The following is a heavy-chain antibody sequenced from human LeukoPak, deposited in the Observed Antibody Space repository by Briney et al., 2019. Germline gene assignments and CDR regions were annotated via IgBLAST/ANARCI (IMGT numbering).Heavy chain of an antibody. CDR1: GFSSRSGGGG. CDR2: IYENDET. D-gene: IGHD3-16*01. V-gene: IGHV2-5*01. J-gene: IGHJ3*02. CDR3: AHRHRGGASDI. Sequence: VCGPTLVNPPQTLTLTCTFSGFSSRSGGGGVGWIRQPPGGTLEWLGVIYENDETLYSSSLQNRLSITKDTSKNQVVLTIANMDPVDTATYYCAHRHRGGASDIWGQGTMVTVSS.